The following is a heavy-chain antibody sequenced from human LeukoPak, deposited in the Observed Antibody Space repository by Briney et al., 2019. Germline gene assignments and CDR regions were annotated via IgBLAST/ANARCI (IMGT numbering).Heavy chain of an antibody. Sequence: SETLSLICSVSGDSVTSYYWNWIRQPPGEGLEWIGYVSSDGTTNYTPSLRSRVTMSVDTAKNDISLSLTSVTAADTAMYYCARLDCAGDDACYNHWGRGTLVTVSS. CDR1: GDSVTSYY. D-gene: IGHD3/OR15-3a*01. J-gene: IGHJ4*02. CDR3: ARLDCAGDDACYNH. V-gene: IGHV4-59*08. CDR2: VSSDGTT.